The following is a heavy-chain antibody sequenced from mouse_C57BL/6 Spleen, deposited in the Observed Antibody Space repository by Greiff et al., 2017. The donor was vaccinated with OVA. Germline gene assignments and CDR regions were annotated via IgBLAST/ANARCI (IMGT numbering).Heavy chain of an antibody. CDR1: GYTFTSYW. J-gene: IGHJ3*01. Sequence: QVQLQQPGAELVMPGASVKLSCKASGYTFTSYWMHWVKQRPGQGLEWIGEIDPSDSYTNYNQKFKGKSTLTVDKSSSTAYMQLSSLTSEDSAVYYCAGSGPFAYWGQGTLVTVSA. CDR3: AGSGPFAY. CDR2: IDPSDSYT. D-gene: IGHD3-1*01. V-gene: IGHV1-69*01.